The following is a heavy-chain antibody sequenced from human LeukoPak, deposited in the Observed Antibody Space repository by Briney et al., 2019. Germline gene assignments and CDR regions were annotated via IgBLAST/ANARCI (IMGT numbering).Heavy chain of an antibody. CDR2: IYYSGST. J-gene: IGHJ4*02. D-gene: IGHD5-18*01. Sequence: PSETLHLTCTVSGGSISSHYWSWIRQPPGKGLEWIGYIYYSGSTNYNPSLKSRVTISVDTSKNQFSLKLSSVTAADTAVCYCAREGYSYGIDYWGQGTLVTVSS. CDR1: GGSISSHY. CDR3: AREGYSYGIDY. V-gene: IGHV4-59*11.